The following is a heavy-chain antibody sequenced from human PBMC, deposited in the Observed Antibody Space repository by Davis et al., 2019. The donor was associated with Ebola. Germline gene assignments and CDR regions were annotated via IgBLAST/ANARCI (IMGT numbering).Heavy chain of an antibody. J-gene: IGHJ4*02. CDR1: GYTFTSYD. V-gene: IGHV1-8*01. D-gene: IGHD3-3*01. CDR2: MNPNSGNT. Sequence: ASVKVSCKASGYTFTSYDINWVRQATGQGLEWMGWMNPNSGNTGSAQKLQGRVTMTTDTSTSTAYMELRSLRSDDTAVYYCARVGIFGVVIPFDYWGQGTLVTVSS. CDR3: ARVGIFGVVIPFDY.